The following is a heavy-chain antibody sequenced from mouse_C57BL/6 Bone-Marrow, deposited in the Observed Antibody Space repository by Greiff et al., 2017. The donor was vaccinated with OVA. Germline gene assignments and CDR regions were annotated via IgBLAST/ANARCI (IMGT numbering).Heavy chain of an antibody. V-gene: IGHV5-9-1*02. J-gene: IGHJ4*01. D-gene: IGHD1-1*01. CDR1: GFTFSSYA. CDR2: ISSGGDYI. Sequence: EVQGVESGEGLVKPGGSLKLSCAASGFTFSSYAMSWVRQTPEKRLEWVAYISSGGDYIYYADTVKGRFTISRDNARNTLYLQMSSLKSEDTAMYYCTRVGVLRRNYYAMDYWGQGTSVTVSS. CDR3: TRVGVLRRNYYAMDY.